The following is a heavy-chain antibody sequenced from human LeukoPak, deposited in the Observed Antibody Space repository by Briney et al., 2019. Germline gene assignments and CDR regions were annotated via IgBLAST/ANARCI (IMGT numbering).Heavy chain of an antibody. CDR3: ARDRSSGWSDFQH. Sequence: PSETLSLTCAVYGGSFSGYYWSWIRQPPGKGLEWIGEINHSVSTNYNPSLKSRVTISVDTSKNQFSLKLSSVTAADTAVYYCARDRSSGWSDFQHWGQGTLVTVSS. V-gene: IGHV4-34*01. D-gene: IGHD6-19*01. CDR2: INHSVST. CDR1: GGSFSGYY. J-gene: IGHJ1*01.